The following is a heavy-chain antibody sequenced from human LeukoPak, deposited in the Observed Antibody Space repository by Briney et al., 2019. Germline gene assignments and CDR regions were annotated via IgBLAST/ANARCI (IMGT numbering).Heavy chain of an antibody. Sequence: ASVKVSCKASGYTFTSYYMHWVRQAPGQGLEWMGITNPSGGSTSYAQKFQGRVTMTRDTSTSTVYMELSSLRSEDTAVYYCARVVTGYSGYDFRGSGGNYFDYWGQGTLVTVSS. J-gene: IGHJ4*02. CDR3: ARVVTGYSGYDFRGSGGNYFDY. CDR2: TNPSGGST. V-gene: IGHV1-46*01. D-gene: IGHD5-12*01. CDR1: GYTFTSYY.